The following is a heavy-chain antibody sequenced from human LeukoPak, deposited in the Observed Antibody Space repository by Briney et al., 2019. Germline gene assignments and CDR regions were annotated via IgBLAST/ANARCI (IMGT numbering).Heavy chain of an antibody. D-gene: IGHD2-2*01. V-gene: IGHV1-2*02. CDR2: INPNSGGT. Sequence: ASVKVSCKASGYTFTGYYMHWVRQAPGQGLEWMGWINPNSGGTNYAQKFQGRVTMTRDTSISTAYMELSRLRSDDTAVYYCFLFRAVPAAMGSNWFDPWGQGTLVTVSS. CDR1: GYTFTGYY. CDR3: FLFRAVPAAMGSNWFDP. J-gene: IGHJ5*02.